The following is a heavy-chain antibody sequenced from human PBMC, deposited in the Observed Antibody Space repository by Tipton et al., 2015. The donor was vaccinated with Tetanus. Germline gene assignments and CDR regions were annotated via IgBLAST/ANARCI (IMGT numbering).Heavy chain of an antibody. CDR2: ISNGNA. CDR3: ARGITDGYNRRFDY. J-gene: IGHJ4*02. CDR1: RGPISSYY. V-gene: IGHV4-4*07. Sequence: GKMKPSETLSLTCTVSRGPISSYYWSWIRQPAGKGLEWIGHISNGNADYVPSLKSRLTLSVDLSKNQISLNLHSVTAADAGFYYCARGITDGYNRRFDYWGQGILVAVSS. D-gene: IGHD5-24*01.